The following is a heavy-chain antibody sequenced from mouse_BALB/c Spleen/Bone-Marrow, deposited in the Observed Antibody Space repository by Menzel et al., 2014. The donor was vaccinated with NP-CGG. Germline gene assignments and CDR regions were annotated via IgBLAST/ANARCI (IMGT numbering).Heavy chain of an antibody. V-gene: IGHV1-87*01. CDR3: ARSNYPYAMDY. Sequence: VQLQQSGAELARPGTSVKLSCKTSGYTFTNYWMQWIKQRPGQGLEWIGTIYPGDGDTRYTQKFKGKATLTADKSSSTAYMQLSSLASEDSAVYYCARSNYPYAMDYWGHGTSVTVSS. J-gene: IGHJ4*01. CDR2: IYPGDGDT. D-gene: IGHD2-5*01. CDR1: GYTFTNYW.